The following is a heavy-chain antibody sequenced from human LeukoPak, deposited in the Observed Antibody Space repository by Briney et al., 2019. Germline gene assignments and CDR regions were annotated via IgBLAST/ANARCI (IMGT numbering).Heavy chain of an antibody. CDR1: GGSISSGSYY. Sequence: SETLSLTCTVSGGSISSGSYYWNWIRQPAGKRLEWLGHVFTRGTTNYNASLEGRLTISLDTARNQFSLYLSSVTAADTAMYFCARSTLAVYFDYWGQGTLVTASS. J-gene: IGHJ4*02. D-gene: IGHD5/OR15-5a*01. CDR3: ARSTLAVYFDY. V-gene: IGHV4-61*09. CDR2: VFTRGTT.